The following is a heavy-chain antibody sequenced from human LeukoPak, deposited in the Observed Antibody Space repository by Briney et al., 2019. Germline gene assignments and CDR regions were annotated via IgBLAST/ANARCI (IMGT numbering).Heavy chain of an antibody. Sequence: PGGSLRLSCAASGFTFSNYSMNWVRQAPGKGLEWVSYISSSSNTKYCADSVKGRFSISRDNAKNSLSLQMNSLRAEDTAVYYCASLGYDYVWGEIAYWGQGTLVTVSS. CDR3: ASLGYDYVWGEIAY. CDR2: ISSSSNTK. D-gene: IGHD3-16*01. V-gene: IGHV3-48*01. J-gene: IGHJ4*02. CDR1: GFTFSNYS.